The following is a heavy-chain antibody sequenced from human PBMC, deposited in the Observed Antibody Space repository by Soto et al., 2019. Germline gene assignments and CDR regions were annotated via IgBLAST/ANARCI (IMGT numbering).Heavy chain of an antibody. J-gene: IGHJ4*02. D-gene: IGHD3-10*01. V-gene: IGHV1-69*13. CDR3: ARDVLDYGSGSYSDY. CDR1: GGTFSSYA. Sequence: PAASVKVSCKASGGTFSSYAISWVRQAPGQGLEWMGGITPIFGTANYAQKFQGRVTITADESTSTAYMELSSLRSEDTAVYYCARDVLDYGSGSYSDYWGQGTLVTVSS. CDR2: ITPIFGTA.